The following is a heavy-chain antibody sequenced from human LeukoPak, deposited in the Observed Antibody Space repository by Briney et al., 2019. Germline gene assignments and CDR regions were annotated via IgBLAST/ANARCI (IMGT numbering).Heavy chain of an antibody. CDR3: ARVGYYYDSRDAFDI. D-gene: IGHD3-22*01. Sequence: GGSLRLSCAASGFTFSSYSMNWVRQAPGKGLEWVSSISSSSSYIYYADPVKGRFTISRDNAKNTLYLQMNSLRAEDTAVYYCARVGYYYDSRDAFDIWGQGTMVTVSS. V-gene: IGHV3-21*01. CDR1: GFTFSSYS. CDR2: ISSSSSYI. J-gene: IGHJ3*02.